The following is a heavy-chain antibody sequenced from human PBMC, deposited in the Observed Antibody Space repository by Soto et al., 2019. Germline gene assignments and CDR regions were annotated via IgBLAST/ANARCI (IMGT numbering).Heavy chain of an antibody. D-gene: IGHD1-26*01. CDR2: IWYDGSNK. CDR1: GFTFSTYG. J-gene: IGHJ6*02. Sequence: QVQLVEAGGGVVQPGRSLRLSCTASGFTFSTYGMHWVRQAPGKGLEWVTVIWYDGSNKYYADSVKGRFTISRDNSKNALYLEQNCLTAAATAVYYCARGGGSGSSFVGYYYYALDVWGQGTTVTVSS. CDR3: ARGGGSGSSFVGYYYYALDV. V-gene: IGHV3-33*01.